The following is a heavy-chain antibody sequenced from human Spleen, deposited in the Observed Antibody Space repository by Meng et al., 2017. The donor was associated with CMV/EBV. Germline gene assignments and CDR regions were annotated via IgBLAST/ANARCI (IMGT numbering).Heavy chain of an antibody. V-gene: IGHV4-39*07. CDR1: GGSTSSSSYY. J-gene: IGHJ4*02. D-gene: IGHD3-3*01. CDR2: IYYSGST. CDR3: ARVPLYYDFWSGYYMADFFDY. Sequence: SETLSLTCTVSGGSTSSSSYYWGWIRQPPGKGLEWIGSIYYSGSTYYNPSLKSRVTISVDTSKNQFSLKLSSVTAADTAVYYCARVPLYYDFWSGYYMADFFDYWGQGTLVTVSS.